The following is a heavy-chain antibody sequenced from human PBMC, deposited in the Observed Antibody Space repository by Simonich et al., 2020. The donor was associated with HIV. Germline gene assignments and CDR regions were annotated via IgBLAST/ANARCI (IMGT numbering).Heavy chain of an antibody. J-gene: IGHJ4*02. V-gene: IGHV3-48*03. Sequence: CAASGFTFSSYEMNRVRQAPGKGLEWVSYISSSGSPIYYAASVKGRFTISRDNAKNSLYLQMNSLRAEDTAVYYCATLGYCSGGSCSYFDYWGQGTLVIVSS. CDR1: GFTFSSYE. CDR3: ATLGYCSGGSCSYFDY. D-gene: IGHD2-15*01. CDR2: ISSSGSPI.